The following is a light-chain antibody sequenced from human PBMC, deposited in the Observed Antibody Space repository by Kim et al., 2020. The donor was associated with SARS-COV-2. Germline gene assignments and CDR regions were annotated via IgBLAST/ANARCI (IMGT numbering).Light chain of an antibody. J-gene: IGKJ2*02. V-gene: IGKV1-39*01. CDR1: QSIGSY. CDR2: AAS. Sequence: DIQMTQSPSSLSASVGDRVTITCRASQSIGSYVNWYQHKPGKAPNLLIYAASSLQSGAPSRFSGSGSVTDFTLTISSLQPEDFATYYCQQSYNTPCTFGQGTKLEI. CDR3: QQSYNTPCT.